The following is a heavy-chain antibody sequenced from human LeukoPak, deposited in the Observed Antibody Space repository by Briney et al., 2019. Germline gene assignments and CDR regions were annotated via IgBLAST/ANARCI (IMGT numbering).Heavy chain of an antibody. CDR2: VNALGDGI. CDR1: GYTFRRYG. J-gene: IGHJ5*02. CDR3: AKDSGAWELGMDR. D-gene: IGHD1-26*01. V-gene: IGHV3-23*01. Sequence: PGGSLRLSCVASGYTFRRYGMTWVRQAPGKGLEWVSTVNALGDGIQYADSVKGRFTTFKDNSNNTVYLRMRSLRADATAVYYCAKDSGAWELGMDRWGQGTLVTVSS.